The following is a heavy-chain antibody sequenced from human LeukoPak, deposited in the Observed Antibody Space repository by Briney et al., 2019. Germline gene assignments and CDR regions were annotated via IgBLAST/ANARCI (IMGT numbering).Heavy chain of an antibody. CDR2: IRGSGGSI. V-gene: IGHV3-23*01. CDR3: VKGTLLYFDWLFQVGYMDV. J-gene: IGHJ6*03. CDR1: VFTFSSYA. Sequence: GGSLRLSCAASVFTFSSYAMSWVRQAPGKGLEWVSSIRGSGGSIYYADSVKGRFTISRYNSKNTLYLQMNSRRAEDMGVYYCVKGTLLYFDWLFQVGYMDVWGKGTTVTVSS. D-gene: IGHD3-9*01.